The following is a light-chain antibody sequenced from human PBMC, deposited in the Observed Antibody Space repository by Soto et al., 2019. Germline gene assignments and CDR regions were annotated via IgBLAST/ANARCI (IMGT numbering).Light chain of an antibody. CDR3: QQRSNWPRLS. CDR2: DAS. J-gene: IGKJ4*01. CDR1: QSVSSS. Sequence: EIVLTQSPATLSLSPGERANLSCRASQSVSSSLSWYQQKPGQAPRLLIYDASSRATGIPAMFSGSGSGTDFTLTISSLEPEDFAVYYCQQRSNWPRLSFGGWSKVEIK. V-gene: IGKV3-11*01.